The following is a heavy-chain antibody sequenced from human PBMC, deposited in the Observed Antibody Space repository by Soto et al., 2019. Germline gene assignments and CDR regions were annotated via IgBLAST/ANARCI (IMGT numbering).Heavy chain of an antibody. CDR3: AREMVRGRDWFDP. CDR1: GGSISSGDYY. Sequence: SETLSLTCTVSGGSISSGDYYWSWIRQPPGKGLEWIGYIYYSGSTYYNPSLKSRVTISVDTSKNQFSLKLSSVTAADTAVYYCAREMVRGRDWFDPWGQGTLVTVSS. J-gene: IGHJ5*02. D-gene: IGHD3-10*01. CDR2: IYYSGST. V-gene: IGHV4-30-4*01.